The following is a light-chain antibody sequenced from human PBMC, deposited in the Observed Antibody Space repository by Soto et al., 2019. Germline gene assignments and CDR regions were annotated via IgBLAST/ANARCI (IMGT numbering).Light chain of an antibody. V-gene: IGKV1-9*01. CDR2: AAS. CDR1: QGINNY. J-gene: IGKJ1*01. Sequence: DIQLTQSPAFLSASVGDRVTSTCRASQGINNYLTWYQQKPGRAPKLLIYAASTLQSGVPSRFSGSGSGTEFTLTISSLQPDDFATYYCQHYNSYSEAFGQGTKVDIK. CDR3: QHYNSYSEA.